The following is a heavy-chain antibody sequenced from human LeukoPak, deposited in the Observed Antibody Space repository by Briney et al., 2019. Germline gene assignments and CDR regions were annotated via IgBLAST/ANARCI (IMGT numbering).Heavy chain of an antibody. V-gene: IGHV3-23*01. CDR3: AKDDDYYGSGSYSPIDY. CDR1: GFTFSSYA. J-gene: IGHJ4*02. CDR2: ISGSGGST. Sequence: GGSLRLSCAASGFTFSSYAMSWVRQAPGKGLEWVSAISGSGGSTYYADSVKGRFTISRDNSKNTLCLQMNSLRAEDTAVYYCAKDDDYYGSGSYSPIDYWGQGTLVTVSS. D-gene: IGHD3-10*01.